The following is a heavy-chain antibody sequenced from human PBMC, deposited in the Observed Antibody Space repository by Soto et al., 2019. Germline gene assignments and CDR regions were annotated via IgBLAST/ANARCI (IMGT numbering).Heavy chain of an antibody. J-gene: IGHJ4*02. CDR2: INPSDGTS. V-gene: IGHV1-46*01. CDR3: AREGRASYLVL. CDR1: GYSLTGYY. Sequence: GDSVEVSCKASGYSLTGYYIHWVRQAPGQGLEWMGRINPSDGTSAYTQQFQGRFFMTRDTSTSTVFMELNSLKSQDTALYFCAREGRASYLVLWGQSTLVTGSS.